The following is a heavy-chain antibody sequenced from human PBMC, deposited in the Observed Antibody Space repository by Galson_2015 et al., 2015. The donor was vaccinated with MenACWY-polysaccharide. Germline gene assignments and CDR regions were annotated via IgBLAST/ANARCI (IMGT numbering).Heavy chain of an antibody. CDR3: ARVRGGQWPRYSMDV. CDR1: GGSISNYY. J-gene: IGHJ6*02. CDR2: MYTSGST. D-gene: IGHD6-19*01. V-gene: IGHV4-4*07. Sequence: SETLSLTCTVSGGSISNYYWTWIRQPAGKGPEWIGRMYTSGSTNSNPSLTSRVTMSVDTSTDQFSLKLSSVTAADTAVYYCARVRGGQWPRYSMDVWGQGTTVTVSS.